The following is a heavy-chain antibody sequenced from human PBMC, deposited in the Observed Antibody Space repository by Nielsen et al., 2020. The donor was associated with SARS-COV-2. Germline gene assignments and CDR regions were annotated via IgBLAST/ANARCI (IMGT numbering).Heavy chain of an antibody. J-gene: IGHJ5*02. V-gene: IGHV4-59*01. CDR1: GGSISSYY. Sequence: SETLSLTCTVSGGSISSYYWSWIRQPPGKGLEWIGYIYYSGSTNYNPSLKSRVTISVDTSKNQFSLKLSSVTAADTAVYYCARFGIAVAGTDSVGWFDPWGQGTLVTVSS. CDR2: IYYSGST. D-gene: IGHD6-19*01. CDR3: ARFGIAVAGTDSVGWFDP.